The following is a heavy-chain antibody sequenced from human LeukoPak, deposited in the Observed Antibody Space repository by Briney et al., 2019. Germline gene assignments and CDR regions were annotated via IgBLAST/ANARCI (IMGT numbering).Heavy chain of an antibody. V-gene: IGHV3-7*01. CDR3: AKANAMDV. CDR2: VNQDGSER. CDR1: GFIFRNYG. J-gene: IGHJ6*02. Sequence: GGSLRLSCAASGFIFRNYGMNWVRQAPGKGLEWVANVNQDGSERYYVNSVRGRFTISRDNAKNSLDLQMNSLRAEDTALYFCAKANAMDVWGQGTTVTVSS.